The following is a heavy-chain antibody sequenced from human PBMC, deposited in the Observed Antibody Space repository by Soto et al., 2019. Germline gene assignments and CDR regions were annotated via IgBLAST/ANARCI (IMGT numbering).Heavy chain of an antibody. V-gene: IGHV3-21*01. Sequence: GGSLRLSCAASGFTFSSYSMNWVRQAPGKGLEWVSSISSSSSYIYYADSVKGRFTISRDNAKNSLYLQMNSLRAEDTAVYYCARLTSLVTYYYDSSGSTPWGQGTMVTVSS. J-gene: IGHJ5*02. CDR3: ARLTSLVTYYYDSSGSTP. CDR1: GFTFSSYS. CDR2: ISSSSSYI. D-gene: IGHD3-22*01.